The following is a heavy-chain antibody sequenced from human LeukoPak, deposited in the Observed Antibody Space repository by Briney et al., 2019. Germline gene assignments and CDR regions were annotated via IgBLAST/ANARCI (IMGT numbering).Heavy chain of an antibody. D-gene: IGHD4-17*01. V-gene: IGHV4-4*02. CDR2: IYHSGST. J-gene: IGHJ4*02. CDR1: GGSISSSNW. CDR3: ARASHDYGDYSHVDH. Sequence: SETLSLTCAVSGGSISSSNWWSWVRQPPGKGLEWIGEIYHSGSTNYNPSLKSRVTIAVDKSKNQFSLKLSSVTAADTAVYYCARASHDYGDYSHVDHWGQGTLVTVSS.